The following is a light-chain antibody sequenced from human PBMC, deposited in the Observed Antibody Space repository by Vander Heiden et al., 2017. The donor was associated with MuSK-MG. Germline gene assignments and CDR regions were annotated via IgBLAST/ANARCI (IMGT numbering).Light chain of an antibody. J-gene: IGLJ3*02. CDR2: KDS. CDR1: ALPQQF. CDR3: QSGDTDNIYWV. V-gene: IGLV3-25*03. Sequence: SFELTQPPSVSVSPGQTARIPCSGDALPQQFTYWYQQKPGQAPVLVIHKDSERHSGIPERFSGSRSGTTATLTITGVQAEDEADYYCQSGDTDNIYWVFGGGTKLTVL.